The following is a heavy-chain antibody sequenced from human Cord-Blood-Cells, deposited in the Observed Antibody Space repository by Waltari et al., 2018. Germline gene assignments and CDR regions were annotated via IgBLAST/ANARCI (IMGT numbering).Heavy chain of an antibody. Sequence: EVQLVESGGGLVKPGGSLRLSCAASGFTFSNAWMSWVRQAPGKGLEWVGRIKSKTDGGTTDYAAPVKGRFTISRDDSKNTLYLQMNSLKTEDTAVYYCTTPITMVQGGDAFDIWGQGTMVTVSS. CDR2: IKSKTDGGTT. V-gene: IGHV3-15*01. CDR1: GFTFSNAW. CDR3: TTPITMVQGGDAFDI. D-gene: IGHD3-10*01. J-gene: IGHJ3*02.